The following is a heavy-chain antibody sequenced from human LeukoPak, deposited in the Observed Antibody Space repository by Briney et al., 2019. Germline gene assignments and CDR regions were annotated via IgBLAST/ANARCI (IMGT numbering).Heavy chain of an antibody. D-gene: IGHD1-1*01. CDR2: ISYDGSHK. CDR3: ARGVTYHTTVAQFDH. J-gene: IGHJ4*02. V-gene: IGHV3-30*09. CDR1: GFTFFSYS. Sequence: GRSLRLSCAAAGFTFFSYSMHWVRQAPGKGLEWVAVISYDGSHKCYADSVKGRFAISRDNSKDTLYLQMNSLRPEDTAVYYCARGVTYHTTVAQFDHWGQGTLVTVSS.